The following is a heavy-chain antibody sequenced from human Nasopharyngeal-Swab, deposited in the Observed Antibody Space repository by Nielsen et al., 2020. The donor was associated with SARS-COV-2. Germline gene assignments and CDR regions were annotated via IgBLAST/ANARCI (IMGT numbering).Heavy chain of an antibody. Sequence: SLSLSCAASGFSFDDYAMRWVRQAPGKGLEWVSGISWNSGSIGYADSVKGRFTISRDNAKNSLYLQMNSLRAEDTALYYCAKDSMDVWGQGTTVTVSS. CDR1: GFSFDDYA. J-gene: IGHJ6*02. CDR3: AKDSMDV. V-gene: IGHV3-9*01. CDR2: ISWNSGSI.